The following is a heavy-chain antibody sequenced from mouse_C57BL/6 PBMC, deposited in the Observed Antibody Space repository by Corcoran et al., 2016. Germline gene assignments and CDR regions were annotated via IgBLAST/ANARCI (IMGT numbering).Heavy chain of an antibody. V-gene: IGHV8-12*01. D-gene: IGHD1-1*01. J-gene: IGHJ4*01. Sequence: QVTLKESGPGILQSSQTRSLTCSFSRCSLSTCGMGESWIRQTSGKGLEWLAHIYWDDEKRYNQSLKSRLTNSKDTSRNQVFLKITSVDTADTATYYCARSYYGSSPYCAMDYWGQGTSVTVSS. CDR3: ARSYYGSSPYCAMDY. CDR1: RCSLSTCGMG. CDR2: IYWDDEK.